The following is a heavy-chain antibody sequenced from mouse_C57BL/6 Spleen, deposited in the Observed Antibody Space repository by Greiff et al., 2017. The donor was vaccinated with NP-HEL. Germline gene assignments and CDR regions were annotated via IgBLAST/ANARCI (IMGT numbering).Heavy chain of an antibody. J-gene: IGHJ1*03. V-gene: IGHV3-6*01. CDR2: ISYDGSN. CDR1: GYSITSGYY. Sequence: EVKLQESGPGLVKPSQSLSLTCSVTGYSITSGYYWNWIRQFPGNKLEWMGYISYDGSNNYNPSLKNRISITRDTSKNQFFLKLNSVTTEDTATYYCADRSNYWYFDVWGTGTTVTVSS. D-gene: IGHD2-5*01. CDR3: ADRSNYWYFDV.